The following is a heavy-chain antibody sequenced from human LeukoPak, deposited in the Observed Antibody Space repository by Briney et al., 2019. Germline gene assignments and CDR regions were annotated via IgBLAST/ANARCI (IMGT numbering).Heavy chain of an antibody. D-gene: IGHD6-13*01. V-gene: IGHV1-2*02. Sequence: ASVRVSCKASGYTFTGYYMHWVRQAPGQGLEWMGWINPNSGGTNYAQKFQGRVTMTRDTSISTAYMELNRLRSDDTAVYYCARDRSGIAAAETWGQGTLVTVSS. CDR1: GYTFTGYY. J-gene: IGHJ5*02. CDR2: INPNSGGT. CDR3: ARDRSGIAAAET.